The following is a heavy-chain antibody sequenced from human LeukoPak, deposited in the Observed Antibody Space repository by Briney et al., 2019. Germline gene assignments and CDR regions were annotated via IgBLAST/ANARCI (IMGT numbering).Heavy chain of an antibody. D-gene: IGHD3-16*01. Sequence: PSETLSLTCTVSGGSISSSSYYWGWIRQPPGKGLEWIGSIYYSGSTYYNPSLKSRVTISVDTSKNQFSLKLSSVTAADTAVYYCARDWGESRYYFDYWGQGTLVTVSS. V-gene: IGHV4-39*07. CDR3: ARDWGESRYYFDY. J-gene: IGHJ4*02. CDR2: IYYSGST. CDR1: GGSISSSSYY.